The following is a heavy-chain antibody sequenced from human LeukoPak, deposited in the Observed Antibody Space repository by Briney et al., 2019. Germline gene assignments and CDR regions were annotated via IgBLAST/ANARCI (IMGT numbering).Heavy chain of an antibody. CDR2: IYSGGST. CDR3: ARGQYSNGWYFDY. J-gene: IGHJ4*02. D-gene: IGHD6-19*01. CDR1: GFTVSSNY. Sequence: GGSLRLSCAASGFTVSSNYMSWVRRAPGKGLEWVSVIYSGGSTYYADSVKGRFTISRDNSKNTLYLQMNSLRAEDTAVYYCARGQYSNGWYFDYWGQGTLVTVSS. V-gene: IGHV3-53*01.